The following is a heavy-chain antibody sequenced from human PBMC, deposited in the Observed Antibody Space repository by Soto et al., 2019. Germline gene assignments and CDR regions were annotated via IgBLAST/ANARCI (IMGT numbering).Heavy chain of an antibody. Sequence: KESGPTLVKPTQTLTVTCSFSGFSLSTSGVGVAWIRQPPGKALEWLALMYWDGDKRFSPFLKSRLTIIKDTSENQVVLTLRNMDPVDTGTYYCAHKGGRGAAMDVWGQGTTVTVSS. CDR1: GFSLSTSGVG. J-gene: IGHJ6*02. CDR3: AHKGGRGAAMDV. D-gene: IGHD2-15*01. CDR2: MYWDGDK. V-gene: IGHV2-5*02.